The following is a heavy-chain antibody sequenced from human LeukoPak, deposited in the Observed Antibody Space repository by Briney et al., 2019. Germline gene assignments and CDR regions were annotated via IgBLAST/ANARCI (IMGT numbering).Heavy chain of an antibody. CDR1: GFTFSSYG. Sequence: GGSLRLSCAASGFTFSSYGMHWVRQAPGKGLEWVAVISYDGSNKYYADSVKGRFTISRDNSKNTLYLQMNSLRAEDTAVYYCAKDQKAVAGPGDYWGQGTLVTVSS. J-gene: IGHJ4*02. V-gene: IGHV3-30*18. D-gene: IGHD6-19*01. CDR3: AKDQKAVAGPGDY. CDR2: ISYDGSNK.